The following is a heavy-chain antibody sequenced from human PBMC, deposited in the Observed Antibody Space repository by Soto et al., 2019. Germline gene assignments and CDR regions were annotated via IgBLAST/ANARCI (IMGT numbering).Heavy chain of an antibody. Sequence: GGSLRLSCTASGLPHSSFAMMWVRQAPGKGLECVSGIYGSGRGIEYADSVKGRFTISRDNSKNTVYLQMTDLRADDTAVYYCAKDAVYNDGLWLMDHWGQGTHVTVSS. CDR3: AKDAVYNDGLWLMDH. CDR2: IYGSGRGI. D-gene: IGHD2-21*01. CDR1: GLPHSSFA. V-gene: IGHV3-23*05. J-gene: IGHJ4*02.